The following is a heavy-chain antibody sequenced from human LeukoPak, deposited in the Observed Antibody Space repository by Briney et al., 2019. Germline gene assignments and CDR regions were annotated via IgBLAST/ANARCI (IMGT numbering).Heavy chain of an antibody. CDR1: GFTFDDYA. CDR2: ISWNSGNI. Sequence: PGRSLRLSCAASGFTFDDYAIHWVRQAPGKGLEWVSGISWNSGNIGYADSVRGRFTISRDNAKNSVYLQMNSLRIEDTAFYYCAKGGSETVTSYFDYWGQGTLVTVSS. V-gene: IGHV3-9*01. J-gene: IGHJ4*02. CDR3: AKGGSETVTSYFDY. D-gene: IGHD4-17*01.